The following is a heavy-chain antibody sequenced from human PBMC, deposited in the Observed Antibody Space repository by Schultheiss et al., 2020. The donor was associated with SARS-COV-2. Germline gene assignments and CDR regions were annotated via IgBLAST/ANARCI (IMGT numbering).Heavy chain of an antibody. V-gene: IGHV4-38-2*01. CDR2: IYHSGST. J-gene: IGHJ4*02. CDR1: GYSISSGYY. CDR3: ARGRRRGYSYGPPDY. D-gene: IGHD5-18*01. Sequence: SETLSLTCAVSGYSISSGYYWGWIRQPPGKGLEWIGSIYHSGSTYYNPSLKSRVTISVDTSKNQFSLKLSSVTAADTAVYYCARGRRRGYSYGPPDYWGQGTLVTVSS.